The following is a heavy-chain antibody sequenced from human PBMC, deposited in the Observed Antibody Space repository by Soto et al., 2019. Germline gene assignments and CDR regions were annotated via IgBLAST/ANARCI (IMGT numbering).Heavy chain of an antibody. Sequence: SETLSLTCTVSGGSLSTYYWSWIRQPPGKGLELIVYMSYSGSSNYNPALKSRVTMSVDTSKNQVSLNLSSVTAADTAVYYCAKTRITSTSATFDPWGQGTLVTVSS. CDR3: AKTRITSTSATFDP. D-gene: IGHD1-20*01. CDR1: GGSLSTYY. V-gene: IGHV4-59*01. CDR2: MSYSGSS. J-gene: IGHJ5*02.